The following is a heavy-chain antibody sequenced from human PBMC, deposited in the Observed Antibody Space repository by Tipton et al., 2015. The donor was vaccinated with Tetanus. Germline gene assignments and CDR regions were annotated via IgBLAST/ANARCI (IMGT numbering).Heavy chain of an antibody. CDR2: AFSSGNT. CDR1: GGSISSGLYY. CDR3: AKTAGYDNTWLYHFDF. V-gene: IGHV4-39*01. J-gene: IGHJ4*02. Sequence: TLSLTCTVSGGSISSGLYYWGWIRQSPGKGLEWIGSAFSSGNTFYNPSLMSRVTISVDTSKNQFSLKLSSGTAADTAVYFCAKTAGYDNTWLYHFDFWGQGILGTVSS. D-gene: IGHD3-16*02.